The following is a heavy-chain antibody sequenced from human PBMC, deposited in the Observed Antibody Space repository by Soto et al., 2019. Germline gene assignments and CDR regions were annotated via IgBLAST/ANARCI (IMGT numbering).Heavy chain of an antibody. J-gene: IGHJ6*02. CDR2: IIPIFGTA. Sequence: SVKVSCKASGGTFSSYAISWVRQAPGQGLEWMGGIIPIFGTANYAQKFQGRVTITADKSTSTAYMELSSLRSEDTAVYYCASGGRYCSSTSCYPGYYYYGMDVWGQGTTVTVYS. CDR1: GGTFSSYA. D-gene: IGHD2-2*01. CDR3: ASGGRYCSSTSCYPGYYYYGMDV. V-gene: IGHV1-69*06.